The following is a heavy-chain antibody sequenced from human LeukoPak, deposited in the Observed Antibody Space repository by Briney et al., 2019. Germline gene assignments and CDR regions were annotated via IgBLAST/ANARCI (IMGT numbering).Heavy chain of an antibody. CDR3: AAVPRGGYGSGSHGLDY. J-gene: IGHJ4*02. Sequence: SVKVSCKASGGTFSSYAISWVRQAPGQGLEWMGRIIPILGIANYAQKFQGRVTITADKSTSTAYMELSSLRSEDTAVYYCAAVPRGGYGSGSHGLDYWGQGTLVTVSS. D-gene: IGHD3-10*01. CDR1: GGTFSSYA. CDR2: IIPILGIA. V-gene: IGHV1-69*04.